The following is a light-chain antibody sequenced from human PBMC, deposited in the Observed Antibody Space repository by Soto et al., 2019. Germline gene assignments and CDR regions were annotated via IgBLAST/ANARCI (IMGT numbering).Light chain of an antibody. V-gene: IGLV4-69*01. J-gene: IGLJ2*01. CDR2: LNSDGSH. CDR3: QTWGTGFSVV. Sequence: QPVLTQSPSASASRGASVKLTCTLSSGHSSYAIAWHQQQPETGPRYLMKLNSDGSHNKGDGIPDRFSGSSSGAERYLTISSLQSEDEADYYCQTWGTGFSVVFGGGTNLTVL. CDR1: SGHSSYA.